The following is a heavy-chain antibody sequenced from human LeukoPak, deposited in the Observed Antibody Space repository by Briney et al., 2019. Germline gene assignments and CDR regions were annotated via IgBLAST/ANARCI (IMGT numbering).Heavy chain of an antibody. J-gene: IGHJ6*03. V-gene: IGHV1-46*01. Sequence: GASVKVSCKASGYTFTSYYMHWVRQAPGQGLEWMGIINPSGGSTSYAQKFQGRVTMTRDTSTSTVYMELSSLRSDDTAVYYCARVPGMTGYGSSSYQQINYYYYYMDVWGKGTTVTVSS. CDR2: INPSGGST. D-gene: IGHD6-13*01. CDR1: GYTFTSYY. CDR3: ARVPGMTGYGSSSYQQINYYYYYMDV.